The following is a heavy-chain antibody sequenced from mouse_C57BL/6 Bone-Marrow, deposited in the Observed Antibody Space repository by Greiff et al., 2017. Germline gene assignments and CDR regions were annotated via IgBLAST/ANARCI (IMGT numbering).Heavy chain of an antibody. Sequence: VQLQQPGAELVKPGASVKMSCKASGYTFPSYWITWVKQRPGQGLEWIGDIYPGSGSTNYNEKFKSKATLTVETSSSTAYMQLSSLTSEDSAVYYCARGKIGGVREGYWGQGTTLTVSS. CDR3: ARGKIGGVREGY. CDR2: IYPGSGST. J-gene: IGHJ2*01. CDR1: GYTFPSYW. V-gene: IGHV1-55*01. D-gene: IGHD1-1*02.